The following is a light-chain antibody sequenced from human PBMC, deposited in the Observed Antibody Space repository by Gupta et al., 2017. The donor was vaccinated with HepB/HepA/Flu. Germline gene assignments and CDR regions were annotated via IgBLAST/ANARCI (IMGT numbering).Light chain of an antibody. CDR2: DVC. CDR3: SSDISSSDSV. J-gene: IGLJ1*01. V-gene: IGLV2-14*01. Sequence: QSALPQPASVSGSPGPSITISCTGTSSDVGGYNYVSWYQQHPGKVHKLIIYDVCKRPAGISSRFSGSKAGNTASLTISVRQAEDEADYYCSSDISSSDSVFGSGTKVTVL. CDR1: SSDVGGYNY.